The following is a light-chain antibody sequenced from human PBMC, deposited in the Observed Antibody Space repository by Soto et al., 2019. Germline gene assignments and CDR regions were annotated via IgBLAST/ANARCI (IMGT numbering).Light chain of an antibody. Sequence: IQMTQSPSPLSASVGDRVTISCRASQNIRKYLNWYQQQPGQAPTLLLYGGSSLHSGVPSRFTGAGDGTNFTLAITGLQPGDFATYYCQQTYRSPYTFGQGTKVEMK. V-gene: IGKV1-39*01. CDR1: QNIRKY. CDR2: GGS. J-gene: IGKJ2*01. CDR3: QQTYRSPYT.